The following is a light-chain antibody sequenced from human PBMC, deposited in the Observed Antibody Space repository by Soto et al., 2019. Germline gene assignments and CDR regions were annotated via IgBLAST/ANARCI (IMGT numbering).Light chain of an antibody. CDR3: SSYRSSSAPDV. J-gene: IGLJ1*01. CDR2: EVT. CDR1: SGDVGGHDY. Sequence: QSVLTQPASVSGSPGQSITISCAGTSGDVGGHDYVSWYQQHPGRAPKLIMSEVTNRPSGVSDRFSGSKSGNTASLTISGLQAEDEADYYCSSYRSSSAPDVFGSGTKVTVL. V-gene: IGLV2-14*01.